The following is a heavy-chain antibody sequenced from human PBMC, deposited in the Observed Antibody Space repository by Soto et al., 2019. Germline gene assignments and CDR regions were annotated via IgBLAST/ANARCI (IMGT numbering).Heavy chain of an antibody. J-gene: IGHJ3*02. CDR1: GGSFSGYY. CDR3: ARDPVVVVAATAAFDI. V-gene: IGHV4-34*01. Sequence: QVQLQQWGAGLLKPSETLSLTCAVYGGSFSGYYWSWIRQPPGKGLEWIGEINHSGSTNYNPSLMSRVTISVDTSKNQFSLKLSSVTAADTAVYYCARDPVVVVAATAAFDIWGQGTMVTVSS. D-gene: IGHD2-15*01. CDR2: INHSGST.